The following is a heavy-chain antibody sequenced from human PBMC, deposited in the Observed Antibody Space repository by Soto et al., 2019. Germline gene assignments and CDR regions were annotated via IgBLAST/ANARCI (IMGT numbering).Heavy chain of an antibody. J-gene: IGHJ3*02. V-gene: IGHV4-31*03. CDR3: ARGSFTYYYDSSQPTPDAFDI. CDR2: IYYSGST. CDR1: GGSIGSGGYY. Sequence: SETLSLTCTVSGGSIGSGGYYWSWIRQHPGKGLEWIGYIYYSGSTYYNPSLKSRVTISVDTSKNQFSLKLSSVTAADTAVYYCARGSFTYYYDSSQPTPDAFDIWGQGTMVTVSS. D-gene: IGHD3-22*01.